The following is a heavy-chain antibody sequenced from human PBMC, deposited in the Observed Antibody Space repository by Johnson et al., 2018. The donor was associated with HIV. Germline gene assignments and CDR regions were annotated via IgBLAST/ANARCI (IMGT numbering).Heavy chain of an antibody. J-gene: IGHJ3*02. Sequence: QVQLVESGGGLVQPGGSLRLSCAASGFTFSSYAMHWVRRAPGKGLEWVAIISYDGSNKYYADSVKGRFTISRDNSKNTLYLQMNSLRAEDTAVYYCAKPEGAQFLGSYGAFDIWGQGTMVTVSS. CDR2: ISYDGSNK. D-gene: IGHD5-18*01. CDR1: GFTFSSYA. V-gene: IGHV3-30*18. CDR3: AKPEGAQFLGSYGAFDI.